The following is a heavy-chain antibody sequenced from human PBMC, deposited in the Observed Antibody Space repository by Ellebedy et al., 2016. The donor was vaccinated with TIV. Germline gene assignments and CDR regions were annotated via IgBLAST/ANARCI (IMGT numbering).Heavy chain of an antibody. D-gene: IGHD2-21*02. J-gene: IGHJ4*02. CDR1: GYTFTSYG. Sequence: ASVKVSXXASGYTFTSYGISWVRQAPGQGLEWMGWISAYNGNTNYAQKLQGRVTMTTDTSTSTAYMELRSLRSDDTAVYYCARDRDWHSSPDYWGQGTLVTVSS. CDR2: ISAYNGNT. V-gene: IGHV1-18*01. CDR3: ARDRDWHSSPDY.